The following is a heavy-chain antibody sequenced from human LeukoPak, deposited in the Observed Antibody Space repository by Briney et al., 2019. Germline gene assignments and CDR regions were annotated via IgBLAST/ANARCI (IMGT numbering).Heavy chain of an antibody. V-gene: IGHV3-53*01. Sequence: GGSLRLSCAASGLSVSNNYMCWVRQAPGQGLEWVADVYRDGGAGGTNYADSVKGRFTVSRDGAKNMVFLQMNSLRADDTAIYYCATPLTGLHYWGHGTQVIVSS. D-gene: IGHD1-14*01. CDR3: ATPLTGLHY. CDR2: VYRDGGAGGT. J-gene: IGHJ4*01. CDR1: GLSVSNNY.